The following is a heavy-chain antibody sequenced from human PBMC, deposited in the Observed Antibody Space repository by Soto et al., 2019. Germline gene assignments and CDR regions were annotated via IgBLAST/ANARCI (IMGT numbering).Heavy chain of an antibody. CDR1: GYTFTGYY. Sequence: ASVKVSCKASGYTFTGYYMHWVRQAPGQGLEWMGWINPNSGGTNYAQKFQGWVTMTRDTSISTAYMELSRLRSDDTAVYYCARGALWGDPEYYYNYMDVWGKGTTVTVSS. CDR3: ARGALWGDPEYYYNYMDV. J-gene: IGHJ6*03. D-gene: IGHD2-21*02. CDR2: INPNSGGT. V-gene: IGHV1-2*04.